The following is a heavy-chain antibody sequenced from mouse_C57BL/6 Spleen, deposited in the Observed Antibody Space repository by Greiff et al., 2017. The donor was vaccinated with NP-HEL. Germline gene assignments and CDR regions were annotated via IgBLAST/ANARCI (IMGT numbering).Heavy chain of an antibody. CDR3: TTVVRFDY. J-gene: IGHJ2*01. Sequence: VQLQQSGAELVRPGASVKLSCTASGFNIKDDYMHWVKQRPEQGLEWIGWIDPENGDTEYASKFQGKATITADTSSNTAYLQLSSLTSEDTAVYYCTTVVRFDYWGQGTTLTVSS. CDR2: IDPENGDT. V-gene: IGHV14-4*01. CDR1: GFNIKDDY. D-gene: IGHD1-1*01.